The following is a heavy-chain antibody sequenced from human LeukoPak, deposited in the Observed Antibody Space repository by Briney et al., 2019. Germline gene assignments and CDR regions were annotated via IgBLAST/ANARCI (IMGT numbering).Heavy chain of an antibody. CDR1: GYTFTSYG. Sequence: ASVKVSCKASGYTFTSYGISWVRQAPGQGLEWMGWISAYNGNTNYAQKLQGRLTMTTDTSTSTAYMELRSLRSDDTAVYYCARDLDDILSGYYTTVDYWGQGTLVTVSS. V-gene: IGHV1-18*01. CDR2: ISAYNGNT. CDR3: ARDLDDILSGYYTTVDY. D-gene: IGHD3-9*01. J-gene: IGHJ4*02.